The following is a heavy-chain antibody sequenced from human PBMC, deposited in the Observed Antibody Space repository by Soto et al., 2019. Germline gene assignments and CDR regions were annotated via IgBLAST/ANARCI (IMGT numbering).Heavy chain of an antibody. CDR3: ARGMTPPGAPAWYYFDS. J-gene: IGHJ4*02. CDR2: FSLSGTT. Sequence: SETLSLTCTVSGASIIGSFFWSWIRQPAGKGLEWIGRFSLSGTTNYNPSLRSRVTMSADVSKNQFSLRLTSVTAADTALYYCARGMTPPGAPAWYYFDSWGQGTLVTGLL. V-gene: IGHV4-4*07. CDR1: GASIIGSFF. D-gene: IGHD2-8*02.